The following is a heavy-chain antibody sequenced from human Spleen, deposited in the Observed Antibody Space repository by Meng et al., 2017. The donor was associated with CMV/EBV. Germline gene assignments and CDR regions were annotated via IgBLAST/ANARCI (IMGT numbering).Heavy chain of an antibody. D-gene: IGHD1-7*01. Sequence: ASGFTFSTYAMHWVRQAPGKGLEWVAVIWYDGDNKYYADSVKGRFTISRDNSNNTLFLQMNSLRAEDTAVYYCAKSPGTTFASFDYWGQGALVTVSS. CDR1: GFTFSTYA. J-gene: IGHJ4*02. CDR2: IWYDGDNK. V-gene: IGHV3-33*06. CDR3: AKSPGTTFASFDY.